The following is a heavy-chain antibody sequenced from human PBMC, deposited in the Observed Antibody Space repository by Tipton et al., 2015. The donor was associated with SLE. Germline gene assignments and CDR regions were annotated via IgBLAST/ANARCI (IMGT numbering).Heavy chain of an antibody. CDR2: INPNIGGI. V-gene: IGHV1-2*06. D-gene: IGHD3/OR15-3a*01. CDR1: GYALTGYF. Sequence: QVQLVQSGAEVKKPGSSVKVSCKASGYALTGYFMHWVRQAPGQGLEWMGRINPNIGGINYAQKFQGRVTLTRNTSISTAYMDLSTLRSDDTAVYYCARGWTIYGMDFWGQGTAVTVSS. J-gene: IGHJ6*02. CDR3: ARGWTIYGMDF.